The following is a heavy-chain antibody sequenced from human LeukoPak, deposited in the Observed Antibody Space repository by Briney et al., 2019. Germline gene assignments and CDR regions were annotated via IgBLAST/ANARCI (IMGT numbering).Heavy chain of an antibody. CDR1: GFTFSSHS. D-gene: IGHD2-15*01. J-gene: IGHJ2*01. V-gene: IGHV3-21*01. CDR3: ARAVYCSGGGCFWYFDL. Sequence: GGSLRLSCAASGFTFSSHSMNWVRQAPGKGLEWVSSISGSSNYIYYADSVKGRFTISRDNAKKSLYLQMNSLRAEDTAVYYCARAVYCSGGGCFWYFDLWGRGTLVTVSS. CDR2: ISGSSNYI.